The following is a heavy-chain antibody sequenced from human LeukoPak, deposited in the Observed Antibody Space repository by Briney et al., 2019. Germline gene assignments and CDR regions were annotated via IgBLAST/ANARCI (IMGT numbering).Heavy chain of an antibody. J-gene: IGHJ4*02. Sequence: GALRLSCSASGFTFSSYAMHWVRQAPGKGLEYVSAISSNGGSTYYADSVKGRFTISRDNSKNTLYLQINSLRADDTAVYYCAKDRYYYDTSGSKGLDYWGQGTLVTVSS. CDR1: GFTFSSYA. V-gene: IGHV3-64*04. D-gene: IGHD3-22*01. CDR2: ISSNGGST. CDR3: AKDRYYYDTSGSKGLDY.